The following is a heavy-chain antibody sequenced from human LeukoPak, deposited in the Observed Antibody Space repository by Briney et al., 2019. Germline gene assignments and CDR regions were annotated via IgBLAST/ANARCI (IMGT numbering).Heavy chain of an antibody. CDR2: IDPDRRTT. Sequence: GASVKVSCKTSGYPFTGNYINWLRQAPGQGLEWLGLIDPDRRTTVYAQKFQGRVAMTGDMSTSTVYMELRSLRSEDTAVYYCAREGGVDGYNINDAFDIWGQGTMVTVSS. CDR3: AREGGVDGYNINDAFDI. J-gene: IGHJ3*02. CDR1: GYPFTGNY. V-gene: IGHV1-46*01. D-gene: IGHD5-24*01.